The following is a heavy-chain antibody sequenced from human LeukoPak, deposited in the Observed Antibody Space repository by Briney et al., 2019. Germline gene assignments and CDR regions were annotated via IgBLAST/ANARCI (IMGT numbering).Heavy chain of an antibody. J-gene: IGHJ4*02. CDR3: ARVRSITIFGVVITQYFDY. Sequence: GGSLRLSCAASGFTFSSHSMNWVRQAPGQGLEWVSYITSDSSTRFYADSVKGRFTASRDNAEKSMYLQMNNLRAEDTAVYYCARVRSITIFGVVITQYFDYWGQGTLVTVSS. CDR2: ITSDSSTR. D-gene: IGHD3-3*01. V-gene: IGHV3-48*01. CDR1: GFTFSSHS.